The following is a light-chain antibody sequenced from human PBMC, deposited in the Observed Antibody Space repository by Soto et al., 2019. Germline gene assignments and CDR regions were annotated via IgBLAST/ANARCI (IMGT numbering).Light chain of an antibody. CDR2: DAS. V-gene: IGKV1-5*01. J-gene: IGKJ1*01. CDR3: QHYNSYSEA. CDR1: QNIITS. Sequence: DIQMTQSPSTLSASVGDRVTITCRASQNIITSLAWYQQKPGKAPKLLIYDASSLDRGVPSRFTGSGSATEFTLTISSLQPDDFATYYCQHYNSYSEAFGQGTKVELK.